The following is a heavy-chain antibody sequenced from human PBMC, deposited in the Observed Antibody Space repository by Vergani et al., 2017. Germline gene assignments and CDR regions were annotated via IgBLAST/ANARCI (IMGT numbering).Heavy chain of an antibody. CDR1: GYSISSGYY. CDR2: IYHSGST. V-gene: IGHV4-38-2*01. CDR3: ARHAGQQWLVTYNGFDP. J-gene: IGHJ5*02. D-gene: IGHD6-19*01. Sequence: QVQLQESGPGLVKPSETLSLTCAVSGYSISSGYYWGWIRQPPGKGLEWIGSIYHSGSTYYNPSLKSRVTLSVDTSKNQFSLKLSPVTAADTAVYYCARHAGQQWLVTYNGFDPWGQGTLVTVSS.